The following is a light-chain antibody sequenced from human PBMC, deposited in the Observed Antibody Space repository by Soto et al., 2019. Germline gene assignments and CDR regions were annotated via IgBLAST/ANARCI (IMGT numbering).Light chain of an antibody. CDR2: AAS. J-gene: IGKJ1*01. Sequence: DIQLTQSPSTLSASLGDRGTLTCRASQSISSWLAWYQRKPGKAPERLIYAASSLESGVPSRFSGRGSGREFTLTISSLQPDDFATYYCLQYMSYSFGQGTKVDIK. CDR1: QSISSW. V-gene: IGKV1-5*01. CDR3: LQYMSYS.